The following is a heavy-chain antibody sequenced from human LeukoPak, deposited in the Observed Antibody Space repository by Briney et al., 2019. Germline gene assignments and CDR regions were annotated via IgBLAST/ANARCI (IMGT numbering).Heavy chain of an antibody. V-gene: IGHV4-34*01. CDR3: ARGVRYFDWLLQSFDY. D-gene: IGHD3-9*01. CDR1: GGSFSGYY. CDR2: INHSGST. J-gene: IGHJ4*02. Sequence: PSETLSLTCAVYGGSFSGYYWSWIRQPPGKGLEWIGEINHSGSTNYNPSLKSRVTISVDTSKNQFSLKLSSVTAADTAVYYCARGVRYFDWLLQSFDYWGQGALVTVSS.